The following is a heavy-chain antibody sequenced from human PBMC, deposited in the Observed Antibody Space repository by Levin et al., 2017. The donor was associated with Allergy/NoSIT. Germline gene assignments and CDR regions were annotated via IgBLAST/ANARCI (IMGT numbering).Heavy chain of an antibody. J-gene: IGHJ5*02. V-gene: IGHV4-4*02. CDR3: VRDLRPIVQGVVINWFDP. CDR2: IYHSGRT. D-gene: IGHD3-10*01. Sequence: SSETLSLTCAISGGSITNDNWWSWVRQPPGKGLEWIGEIYHSGRTNYNPSLNSRATISVDMSRNQFSLKLTSVTAADTAVYYCVRDLRPIVQGVVINWFDPWGQGTLVTVSS. CDR1: GGSITNDNW.